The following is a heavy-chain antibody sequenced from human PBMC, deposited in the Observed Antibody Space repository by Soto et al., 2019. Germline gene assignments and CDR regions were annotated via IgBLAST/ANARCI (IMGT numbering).Heavy chain of an antibody. Sequence: QVQLVQSGAEVKKPGSSVKVFCKASGGTFSNYAISWVRQAPGQGLEWMGGIIPMFSTVDYAQKFQDRVTITADESTGTAYMELSSLRSEDTAVYYCARDYDPPGYRSGWGWFDPWGQGTLVIVSS. CDR2: IIPMFSTV. CDR1: GGTFSNYA. J-gene: IGHJ5*02. CDR3: ARDYDPPGYRSGWGWFDP. D-gene: IGHD6-19*01. V-gene: IGHV1-69*12.